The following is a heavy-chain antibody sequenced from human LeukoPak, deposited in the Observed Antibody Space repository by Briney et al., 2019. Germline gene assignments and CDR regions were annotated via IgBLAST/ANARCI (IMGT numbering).Heavy chain of an antibody. V-gene: IGHV4-61*02. J-gene: IGHJ4*02. CDR1: GGSISSGSYY. Sequence: PSQTLSLTCTVSGGSISSGSYYWSWIRQPAGKGLEWIGRIYISGSTNYNPSLKSRVTISVDTSRNQFFLKLSSVTAADTAVYYCAKEDQWLALDYWGQGTLVTVSS. CDR3: AKEDQWLALDY. CDR2: IYISGST. D-gene: IGHD6-19*01.